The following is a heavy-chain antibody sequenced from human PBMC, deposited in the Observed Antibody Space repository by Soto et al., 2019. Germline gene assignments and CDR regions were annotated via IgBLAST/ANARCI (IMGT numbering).Heavy chain of an antibody. Sequence: QVQLVQSGAEVKKPGSSVKVSCKASGGTFSSYAISWVRQAPGQGLEWMGGIIPIFGTANYAQKFQGRVTITADESTSTAYMELSSLRSEDTAVYYRAGEDCSSTSCYSPDYYYGMDVWGQGTTVTVSS. D-gene: IGHD2-2*01. CDR3: AGEDCSSTSCYSPDYYYGMDV. CDR1: GGTFSSYA. J-gene: IGHJ6*02. CDR2: IIPIFGTA. V-gene: IGHV1-69*01.